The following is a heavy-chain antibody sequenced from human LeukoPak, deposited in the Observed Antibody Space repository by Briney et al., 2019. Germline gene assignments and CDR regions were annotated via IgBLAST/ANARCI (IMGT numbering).Heavy chain of an antibody. CDR1: GFTFSSYE. D-gene: IGHD3-10*02. V-gene: IGHV3-48*03. J-gene: IGHJ6*04. CDR3: AELGITMIGGV. Sequence: PGGSLRLSCAASGFTFSSYEMNWVRQGPGKGLEGVSYISSSGSTIYYADSVKGRFTISRDNAKNSLYLQMNSLRAEDTAVYYCAELGITMIGGVWGKGTTVTISS. CDR2: ISSSGSTI.